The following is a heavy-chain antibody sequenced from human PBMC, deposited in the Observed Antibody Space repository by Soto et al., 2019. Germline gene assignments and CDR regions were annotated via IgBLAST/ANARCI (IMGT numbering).Heavy chain of an antibody. D-gene: IGHD3-3*01. J-gene: IGHJ6*02. CDR1: GSRFTSFW. V-gene: IGHV5-10-1*01. CDR3: TRESYYTSGNDFTYCNYTLDV. CDR2: VDPPASYS. Sequence: GESLKISCPASGSRFTSFWIPRVRQMPWKGLEWLGIVDPPASYSHYSPSFQGHVTISADKSISTAYLQWSSLKASDTAMYYGTRESYYTSGNDFTYCNYTLDVWGQGTTVPVCS.